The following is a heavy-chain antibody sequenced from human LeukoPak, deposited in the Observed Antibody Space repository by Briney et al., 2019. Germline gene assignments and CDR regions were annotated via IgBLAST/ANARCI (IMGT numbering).Heavy chain of an antibody. Sequence: SVKVSCKASGGTFSSYAISWVRQAPGQGLEWMGGIIPIFGTANYAQKFQGRVTITADESTSTAYMELSSLRSEDTAVYYCARDPARDYDFWSGYNPPLDYYYGMDVWGQGTTVTVSS. J-gene: IGHJ6*02. CDR1: GGTFSSYA. CDR2: IIPIFGTA. D-gene: IGHD3-3*01. V-gene: IGHV1-69*13. CDR3: ARDPARDYDFWSGYNPPLDYYYGMDV.